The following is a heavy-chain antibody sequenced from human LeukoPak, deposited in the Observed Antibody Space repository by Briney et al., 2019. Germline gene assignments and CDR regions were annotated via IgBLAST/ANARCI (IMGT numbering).Heavy chain of an antibody. J-gene: IGHJ4*02. V-gene: IGHV3-9*01. CDR1: GFTFDDYA. CDR2: ISWNSGSI. Sequence: GGSLRLSCAASGFTFDDYAMHWVRQAPGKGLEWVSGISWNSGSIGYADSVKGRFTISRDNAKNSLYLQMNSLRAEDTAVYYCARDSGDFDYWGQGTLVTVSS. D-gene: IGHD3-10*01. CDR3: ARDSGDFDY.